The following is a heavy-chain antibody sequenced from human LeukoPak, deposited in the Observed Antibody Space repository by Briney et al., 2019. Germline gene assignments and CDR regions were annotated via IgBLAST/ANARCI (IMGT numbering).Heavy chain of an antibody. J-gene: IGHJ6*03. CDR1: GGSISSYY. D-gene: IGHD2-2*01. CDR3: ARDPLGAVVQAASRYYYYYMDV. V-gene: IGHV4-59*01. Sequence: PSETLSLTCTVSGGSISSYYWSWIRQPPGKGLEWIGYIYYIGSTNYNPSLKSRVTISVDTSKNQFSLKLSSVTAADTAVYYCARDPLGAVVQAASRYYYYYMDVWGKRTTVTVSS. CDR2: IYYIGST.